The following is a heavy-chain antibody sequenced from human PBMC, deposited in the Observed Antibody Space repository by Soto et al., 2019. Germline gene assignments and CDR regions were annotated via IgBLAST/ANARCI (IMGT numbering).Heavy chain of an antibody. V-gene: IGHV4-31*03. Sequence: SETLSLTCTFSVVSISSGGYYCSWIRQHPWKGLEWIGYIYYSGSTYYNPSLKSRVTISVDTSKNQFSLKLSSVTAADTAVYYCARVLGLYGSGSYSYSYGMQVWGQGTTVNVS. D-gene: IGHD3-10*01. CDR1: VVSISSGGYY. CDR2: IYYSGST. J-gene: IGHJ6*01. CDR3: ARVLGLYGSGSYSYSYGMQV.